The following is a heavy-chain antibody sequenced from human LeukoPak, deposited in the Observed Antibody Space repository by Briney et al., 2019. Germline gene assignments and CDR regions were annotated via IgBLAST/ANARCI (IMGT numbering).Heavy chain of an antibody. J-gene: IGHJ6*02. CDR1: GFTFSSYW. CDR3: AKDQGLVSGNYYYGMDV. D-gene: IGHD5-12*01. Sequence: GGSLRLSCAASGFTFSSYWMSWVRQAPGKGLEWVANIKQDGSEKYYVDSVKGRFTISRDNAKNSLYLQMNSLRAEDTAVYYCAKDQGLVSGNYYYGMDVWGQGTTVTVSS. CDR2: IKQDGSEK. V-gene: IGHV3-7*01.